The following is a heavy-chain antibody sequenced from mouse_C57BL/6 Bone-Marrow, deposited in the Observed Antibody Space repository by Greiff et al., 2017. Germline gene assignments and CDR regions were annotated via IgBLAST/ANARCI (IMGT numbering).Heavy chain of an antibody. CDR3: ARERRVTTEYYFDY. J-gene: IGHJ2*01. Sequence: VQLQQPGAELVKPGASVKLSCKASGYTFTSYWMHWVKQRPGRGLEWIGGIDPNSGGTKYNEKFKSKATLTVDKPSSTAYMQLSSLTSEDSAVYYCARERRVTTEYYFDYWGQGTTLTVSS. V-gene: IGHV1-72*01. CDR2: IDPNSGGT. D-gene: IGHD2-2*01. CDR1: GYTFTSYW.